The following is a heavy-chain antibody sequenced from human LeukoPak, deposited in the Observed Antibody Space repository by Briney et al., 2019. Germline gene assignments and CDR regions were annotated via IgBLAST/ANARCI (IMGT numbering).Heavy chain of an antibody. CDR1: GGSMSSWDYY. D-gene: IGHD4-17*01. J-gene: IGHJ4*02. CDR3: ATKPNGDYYFDY. V-gene: IGHV4-30-4*01. CDR2: IHSSGST. Sequence: PSQTLSLTCTVSGGSMSSWDYYWSWIRQPPGKGLEWIGYIHSSGSTYYNPSLKSRVTISVDTSKNQFSLRLSSVTAADTAVYYCATKPNGDYYFDYWGQGTLVTVSS.